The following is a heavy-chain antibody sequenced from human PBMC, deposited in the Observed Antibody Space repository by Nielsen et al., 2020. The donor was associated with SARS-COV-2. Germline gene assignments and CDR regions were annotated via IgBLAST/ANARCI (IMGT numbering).Heavy chain of an antibody. Sequence: GESLKISCAASGFTFSSYSMNWVRQAPGKGLEWVSSISSSSSYIYYADSVKGRFTISRDNSKNTLYLQMNSLRAEDTAVYYCASPGAAAGIDYWGQGTLVTVSS. CDR2: ISSSSSYI. J-gene: IGHJ4*02. CDR1: GFTFSSYS. V-gene: IGHV3-21*04. CDR3: ASPGAAAGIDY. D-gene: IGHD6-13*01.